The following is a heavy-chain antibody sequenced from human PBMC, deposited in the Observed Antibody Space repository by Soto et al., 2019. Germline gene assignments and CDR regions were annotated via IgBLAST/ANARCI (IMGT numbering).Heavy chain of an antibody. CDR1: SGSANRGCYY. CDR3: ARDIRGVSRALDY. Sequence: PETLSLTCRVSSGSANRGCYYCTWLLQPPGKGLEWIGKIHNSGATNYNPSLQNRLTISIDTSKNQYSLKLTSVTGADGAVYYCARDIRGVSRALDYWGRGTPVTVSS. V-gene: IGHV4-61*01. CDR2: IHNSGAT. J-gene: IGHJ4*02. D-gene: IGHD3-10*01.